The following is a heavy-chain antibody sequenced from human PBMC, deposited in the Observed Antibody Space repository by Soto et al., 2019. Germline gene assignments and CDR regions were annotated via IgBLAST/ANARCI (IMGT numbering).Heavy chain of an antibody. D-gene: IGHD2-15*01. J-gene: IGHJ4*02. CDR1: GGSISSGGYY. CDR3: ARLYCSGGSCSTADVYYFDY. V-gene: IGHV4-31*03. CDR2: IYYSGST. Sequence: SETLSLTCTVSGGSISSGGYYWSWIRQHPGKGLEWIGYIYYSGSTYYNPSLKSRVTISVDTSKNQFSLKLSSVTAADTAVYYCARLYCSGGSCSTADVYYFDYWGQGTLVTVSS.